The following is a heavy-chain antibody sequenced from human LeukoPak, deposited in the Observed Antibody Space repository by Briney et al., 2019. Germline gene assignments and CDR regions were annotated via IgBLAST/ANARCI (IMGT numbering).Heavy chain of an antibody. CDR1: GFTFSSYG. V-gene: IGHV3-23*01. J-gene: IGHJ4*02. CDR3: AKDATTIVGADGFDY. Sequence: GGSLRLSCAASGFTFSSYGMSWVRQAPGKGLEWVSGITGSGGTTFYADSVQGRFIISRDNSRNTLFLQMNSLRAEDTAVYYCAKDATTIVGADGFDYWGQGTLVTVSS. CDR2: ITGSGGTT. D-gene: IGHD1-26*01.